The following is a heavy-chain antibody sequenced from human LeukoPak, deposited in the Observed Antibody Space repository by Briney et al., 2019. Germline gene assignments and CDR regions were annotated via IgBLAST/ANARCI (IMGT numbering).Heavy chain of an antibody. J-gene: IGHJ6*02. CDR3: ARHLRGRGYDYYYGMDV. CDR2: IYPGDSDT. CDR1: GYSFTSYW. Sequence: GESLKISCKGSGYSFTSYWIGWVRQMPGKGLEWMGIIYPGDSDTRYSPSFQGQVTISADKSISTAYLQWSSLKASDTAMYYCARHLRGRGYDYYYGMDVWGQGTTVTVSS. V-gene: IGHV5-51*01. D-gene: IGHD5-12*01.